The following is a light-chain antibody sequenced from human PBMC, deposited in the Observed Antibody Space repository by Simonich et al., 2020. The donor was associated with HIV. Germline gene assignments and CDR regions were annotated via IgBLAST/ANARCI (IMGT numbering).Light chain of an antibody. CDR1: SIEIGGYNY. CDR2: AVS. Sequence: ALTQPASVSGSPGQSITISCTGTSIEIGGYNYVSWYQQHPGKAPKRMIYAVSKRPSGVSNRFSGSKSGNTASLTISGLQAEDEADYYCSSYTSSSTWVFGGGTKLTVL. CDR3: SSYTSSSTWV. V-gene: IGLV2-14*01. J-gene: IGLJ3*02.